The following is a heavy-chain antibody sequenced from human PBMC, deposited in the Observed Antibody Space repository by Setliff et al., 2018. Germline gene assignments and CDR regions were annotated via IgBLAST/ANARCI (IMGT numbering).Heavy chain of an antibody. Sequence: GVLRLSCTASGFTFGDYAMSWVRQAPGKGLEWVGFIRSKAYGGTTEYAASVKGRFTIARDDSKNSLYLQMNSLKTEDAAVYYCVRTLIPGYYFDCWGQGTLVTVSS. CDR3: VRTLIPGYYFDC. D-gene: IGHD2-15*01. V-gene: IGHV3-49*04. J-gene: IGHJ4*02. CDR1: GFTFGDYA. CDR2: IRSKAYGGTT.